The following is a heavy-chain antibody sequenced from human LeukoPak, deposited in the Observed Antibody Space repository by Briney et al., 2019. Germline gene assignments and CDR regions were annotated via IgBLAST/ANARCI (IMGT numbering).Heavy chain of an antibody. CDR3: ARARRTYQLLLSRFDP. J-gene: IGHJ5*02. CDR2: IIPILGIA. CDR1: GGTFSSYT. Sequence: GASVKVSCKASGGTFSSYTISWVRQAPGQGLEWMGRIIPILGIANYAQKFQGRVTITADKSTSTAYMELSSLRSEDTAVYYCARARRTYQLLLSRFDPWGQGTLVTVSS. D-gene: IGHD2-2*01. V-gene: IGHV1-69*02.